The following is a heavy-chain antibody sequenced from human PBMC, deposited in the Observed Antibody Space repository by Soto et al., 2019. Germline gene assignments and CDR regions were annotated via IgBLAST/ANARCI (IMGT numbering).Heavy chain of an antibody. J-gene: IGHJ6*02. V-gene: IGHV1-46*03. Sequence: GASVKVSCKASGYTFTSYYMHWVRQAPGQGLEWMGIINPSGGSTSYAQKFQGGVTMTRDTSTSTVYMELSSLRSEDTAVYYCARDSPYDFWSGPDYYYYGMDVWGQGTTVTVSS. CDR1: GYTFTSYY. CDR2: INPSGGST. D-gene: IGHD3-3*01. CDR3: ARDSPYDFWSGPDYYYYGMDV.